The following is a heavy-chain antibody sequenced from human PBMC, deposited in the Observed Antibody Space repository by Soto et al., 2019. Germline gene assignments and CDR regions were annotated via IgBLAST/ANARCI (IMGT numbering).Heavy chain of an antibody. D-gene: IGHD2-8*01. CDR3: AKGLGNAKEV. CDR2: LTASGLNT. CDR1: GFNFGSYG. Sequence: EVQLLESGGGLVQPGGSLRLSCSASGFNFGSYGMSWVRQAPGKGLEWVSGLTASGLNTYYTDSVKGGFTISRDNSRNTVYLQMSGLRVEDTAVFHCAKGLGNAKEVWGQGTTVTVSS. V-gene: IGHV3-23*01. J-gene: IGHJ6*02.